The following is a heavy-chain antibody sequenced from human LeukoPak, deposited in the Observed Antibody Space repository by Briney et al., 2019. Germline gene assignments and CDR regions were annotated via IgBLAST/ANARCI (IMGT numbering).Heavy chain of an antibody. V-gene: IGHV4-59*11. J-gene: IGHJ3*02. CDR1: GDSSSSHY. Sequence: PSETLSLTCAVSGDSSSSHYWTWIRQSPGTGLEWIGYISHIGRTNYNPSLKSRVTIPIDTSRNQFSLKLRSVTAADTAVYYCARDLVTVTKGFDIWGQGTMVSVSS. CDR2: ISHIGRT. CDR3: ARDLVTVTKGFDI. D-gene: IGHD4-17*01.